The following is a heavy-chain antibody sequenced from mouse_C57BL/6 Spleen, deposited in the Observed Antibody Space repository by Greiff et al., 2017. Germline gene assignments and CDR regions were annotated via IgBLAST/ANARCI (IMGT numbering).Heavy chain of an antibody. J-gene: IGHJ2*01. D-gene: IGHD1-1*01. Sequence: QVQLQQSGAELARPGASVKLSCKASGYTFTSYGISWVKQRPGQGLEWIGEIYPRSGNTYYNEKFKGKATLTADKSSSTAYMELRSLTSEDSAVYFCARGGITTVVAHPDWGQGTTLTVSS. V-gene: IGHV1-81*01. CDR2: IYPRSGNT. CDR3: ARGGITTVVAHPD. CDR1: GYTFTSYG.